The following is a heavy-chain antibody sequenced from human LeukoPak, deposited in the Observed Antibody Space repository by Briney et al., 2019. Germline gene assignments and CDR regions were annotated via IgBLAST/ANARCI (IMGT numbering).Heavy chain of an antibody. CDR3: ARALIARTGAGWFDP. CDR1: GGSISSGSYY. Sequence: SETLSLTCTVSGGSISSGSYYWSWIRQPAGKGLEWIGRIYTSGSTNYNPSLKSRVTISVDTSKNQFSLKLSSVTAADTAVYYCARALIARTGAGWFDPWGQGTLVTVSS. V-gene: IGHV4-61*02. D-gene: IGHD2-21*01. J-gene: IGHJ5*02. CDR2: IYTSGST.